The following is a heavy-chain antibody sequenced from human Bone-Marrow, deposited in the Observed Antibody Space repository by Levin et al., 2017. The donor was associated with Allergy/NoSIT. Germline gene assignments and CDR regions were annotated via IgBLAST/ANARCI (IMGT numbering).Heavy chain of an antibody. Sequence: TGGSLRLSCKGSGYRSPSYWISWVRQMPGKGLEWMGRIDPSDSYINYSPSFQGHVTISADKSLSTAYLQLGSLKASDTAMYYCATSTRWFGEPGYDIFDIWGQGTVVTVSS. CDR2: IDPSDSYI. CDR1: GYRSPSYW. D-gene: IGHD3-10*01. J-gene: IGHJ3*02. CDR3: ATSTRWFGEPGYDIFDI. V-gene: IGHV5-10-1*01.